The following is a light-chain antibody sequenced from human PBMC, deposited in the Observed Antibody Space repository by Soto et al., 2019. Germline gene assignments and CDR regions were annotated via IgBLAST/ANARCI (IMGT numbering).Light chain of an antibody. CDR2: WAS. V-gene: IGKV4-1*01. Sequence: DIVMTQSPDSLAVSLGERATINCKSSQSVLYSSNNKNYLAWYQQKPRQPPKLLIHWASTRESGVPDRFSGSGSGTDFTLTISSLQAEDVAVYYCQQYYSTPLAFGQGTKVEIK. J-gene: IGKJ1*01. CDR1: QSVLYSSNNKNY. CDR3: QQYYSTPLA.